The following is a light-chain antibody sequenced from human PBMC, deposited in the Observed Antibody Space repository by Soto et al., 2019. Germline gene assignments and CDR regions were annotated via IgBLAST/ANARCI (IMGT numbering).Light chain of an antibody. CDR1: ESISRDY. CDR3: QQYGGVPYT. V-gene: IGKV3-20*01. Sequence: EIVLTQSPGTLSLSPGQRATLSCRVSESISRDYLAWYQQRLGQAPRLLIYGASSGATGIPDRFSGSGSGTDFTLTISRLEPEDFAIYYCQQYGGVPYTFGQGTKLEMK. CDR2: GAS. J-gene: IGKJ2*01.